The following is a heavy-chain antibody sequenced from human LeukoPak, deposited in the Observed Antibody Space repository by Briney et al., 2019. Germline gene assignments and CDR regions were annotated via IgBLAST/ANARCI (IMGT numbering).Heavy chain of an antibody. J-gene: IGHJ4*02. CDR1: GFTFSSYS. V-gene: IGHV3-48*04. D-gene: IGHD6-13*01. CDR2: ISSSSSTI. CDR3: ARGGSWLSPDY. Sequence: GGSLRLSCAGSGFTFSSYSMHWVRQAPGKGLEWVSYISSSSSTIYYAASMKGRFTISRDNPKNSLYLQMNSLRAEDTAVYYCARGGSWLSPDYWGQGTLVTVSS.